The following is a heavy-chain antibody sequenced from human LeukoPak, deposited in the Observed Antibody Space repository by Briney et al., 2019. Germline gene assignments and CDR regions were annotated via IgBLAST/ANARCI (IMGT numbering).Heavy chain of an antibody. CDR2: ISAHNGDT. CDR3: ARDRGVRDMVVTTSRVDY. D-gene: IGHD2-21*02. CDR1: GYTFATYG. Sequence: GAPVKVSCKASGYTFATYGITWVRQAPGEGLEWMGWISAHNGDTNYAQKLQGRVTMATDTSTSTAYMELRSLRSDDTAVYYCARDRGVRDMVVTTSRVDYWGQGTLVTVSS. V-gene: IGHV1-18*01. J-gene: IGHJ4*02.